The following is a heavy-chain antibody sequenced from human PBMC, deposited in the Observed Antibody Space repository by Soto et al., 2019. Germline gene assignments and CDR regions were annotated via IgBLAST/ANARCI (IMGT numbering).Heavy chain of an antibody. CDR1: GFTFSGYS. CDR2: ISYDGNKK. V-gene: IGHV3-30*03. Sequence: QVQLVESGGDVVQPGRSLRLSCAASGFTFSGYSMHWVRQVPGKGLEWVAVISYDGNKKSYADSVKGRFTISRDNSKNPLLLQMNSLRSEDTAVYFCTQIVVVAASWTVDIWGQGTTVIVSS. J-gene: IGHJ3*02. D-gene: IGHD2-15*01. CDR3: TQIVVVAASWTVDI.